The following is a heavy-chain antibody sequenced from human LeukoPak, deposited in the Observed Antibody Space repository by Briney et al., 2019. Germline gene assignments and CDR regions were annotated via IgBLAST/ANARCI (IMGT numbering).Heavy chain of an antibody. V-gene: IGHV4-38-2*02. Sequence: SETLSLTCTVSGYSISSGYYWGWIRQPPGKGLEWIGSIYHSGSTYYNPSLKSRVTISVDTSKNQFSLKLSSVTAADTAVYYCARVGATAGDYWGQGTLVTVSS. D-gene: IGHD1-26*01. CDR2: IYHSGST. CDR3: ARVGATAGDY. CDR1: GYSISSGYY. J-gene: IGHJ4*02.